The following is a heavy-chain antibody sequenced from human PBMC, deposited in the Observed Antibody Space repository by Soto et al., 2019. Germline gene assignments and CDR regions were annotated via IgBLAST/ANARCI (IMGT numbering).Heavy chain of an antibody. CDR3: ARLSVADWFDP. CDR2: RYYSGSA. V-gene: IGHV4-59*01. J-gene: IGHJ5*02. D-gene: IGHD2-15*01. CDR1: GGSIDHDY. Sequence: QVQLQESGPGLAKPSETLSLTCTVSGGSIDHDYWSWIRQPPGKGLEWIGYRYYSGSAKYNPSLKSRVTISVDTSKNQFSLRLTSVTAADTAVYYCARLSVADWFDPWGQGIQVTVSS.